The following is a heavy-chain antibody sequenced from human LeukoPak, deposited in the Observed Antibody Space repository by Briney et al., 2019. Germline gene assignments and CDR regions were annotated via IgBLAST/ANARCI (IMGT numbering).Heavy chain of an antibody. Sequence: SGPTLVNPTQTLTLTCTFSGFSLSTSGMCVSWIRQPPGKALEWLARIDWDDDKYYSTSLKTRLTISKDTSKNQVVLTMTNMDPVDTATYYCARTLNYSGWYYVDYWGQGTLVTVSS. D-gene: IGHD6-19*01. J-gene: IGHJ4*02. CDR2: IDWDDDK. CDR3: ARTLNYSGWYYVDY. V-gene: IGHV2-70*11. CDR1: GFSLSTSGMC.